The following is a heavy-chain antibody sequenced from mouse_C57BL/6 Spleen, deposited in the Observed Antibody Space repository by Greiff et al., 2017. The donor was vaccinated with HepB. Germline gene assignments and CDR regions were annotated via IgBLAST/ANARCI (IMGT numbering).Heavy chain of an antibody. CDR3: ARFGLSFDY. CDR2: IYPSDSET. CDR1: GYTFTSYW. Sequence: QVQLKQPGAELVRPGSSVKLSCKASGYTFTSYWMDWVKQRPGQGLEWIGNIYPSDSETHYNQKFKDKATLTVDKSSSTAYMQLSSLTSEDSAVYYCARFGLSFDYWGQGTTLTVSS. J-gene: IGHJ2*01. V-gene: IGHV1-61*01. D-gene: IGHD3-1*01.